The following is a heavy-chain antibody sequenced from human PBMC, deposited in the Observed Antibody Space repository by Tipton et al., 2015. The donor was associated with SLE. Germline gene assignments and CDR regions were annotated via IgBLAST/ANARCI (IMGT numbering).Heavy chain of an antibody. CDR1: GFIFSSYA. D-gene: IGHD3-22*01. V-gene: IGHV3-23*01. CDR2: ISGSGGTT. CDR3: AKPRSGYYSGDAFDI. J-gene: IGHJ3*02. Sequence: SLRLSCAASGFIFSSYAMSWVRQTPGQGLEWVSTISGSGGTTYYADSVKGRFTFSRDNSKNTMYLQMNSLRAEDTAVYYCAKPRSGYYSGDAFDIWGQGTMVTVSS.